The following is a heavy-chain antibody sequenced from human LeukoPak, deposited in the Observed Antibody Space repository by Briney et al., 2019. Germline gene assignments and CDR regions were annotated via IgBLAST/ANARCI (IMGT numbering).Heavy chain of an antibody. V-gene: IGHV3-23*01. D-gene: IGHD3-10*01. Sequence: PGGSLRLSCAASGFTFSSYAMSWVRQAPGKGLEWVSGISGSGDNKYYADSVKGRFTISRDNSANTLYLQMNSLRAEDSAVYYCAKDCGTTSYYKNGAYRSWDHNWFDSWGQGTLVTVSS. CDR3: AKDCGTTSYYKNGAYRSWDHNWFDS. CDR1: GFTFSSYA. J-gene: IGHJ5*01. CDR2: ISGSGDNK.